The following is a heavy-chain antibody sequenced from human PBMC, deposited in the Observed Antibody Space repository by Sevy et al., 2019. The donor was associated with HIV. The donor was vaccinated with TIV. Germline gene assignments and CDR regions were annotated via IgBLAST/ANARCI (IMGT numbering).Heavy chain of an antibody. D-gene: IGHD2-15*01. CDR1: GFTFSGYW. CDR2: IKQDGSKN. CDR3: AREGAGGFDY. Sequence: GGSLRLSCAASGFTFSGYWMSWVRQAPGKGLEWVANIKQDGSKNEFVDSVKGRFTISRDNPKNSLYLQMNSLRAEDTGVYYCAREGAGGFDYWGQGTLVTVSS. V-gene: IGHV3-7*01. J-gene: IGHJ4*02.